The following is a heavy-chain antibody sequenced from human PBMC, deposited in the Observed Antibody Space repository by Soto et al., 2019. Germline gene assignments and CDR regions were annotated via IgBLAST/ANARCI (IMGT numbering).Heavy chain of an antibody. CDR3: AKAKGYSYGYNWFDP. CDR1: GFTFDYYA. D-gene: IGHD5-18*01. Sequence: GGSLRLSCAASGFTFDYYAMHWVRQAPGKGLEWVSGISWNSGSIGYADPVKGRFTISRDNAKNSLYLQMNSLRAEDTALYYCAKAKGYSYGYNWFDPWGQGTPVTVSS. J-gene: IGHJ5*02. CDR2: ISWNSGSI. V-gene: IGHV3-9*01.